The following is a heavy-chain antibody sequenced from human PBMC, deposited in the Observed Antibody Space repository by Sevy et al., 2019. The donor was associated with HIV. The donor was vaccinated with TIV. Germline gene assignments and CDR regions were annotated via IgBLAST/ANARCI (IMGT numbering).Heavy chain of an antibody. D-gene: IGHD3-10*01. CDR3: ARGGYYGYSGLDY. V-gene: IGHV3-7*01. Sequence: GGSLRLSCAASGFTTGFTFSDYWMAWVRQAPGKGLEWVANIKEDGTEIYYLDSPKGRFTISRDNAKNLLYLQMNSLRAEDTAVYYCARGGYYGYSGLDYWGQGTLVTVSS. CDR2: IKEDGTEI. CDR1: GFTTGFTFSDYW. J-gene: IGHJ4*02.